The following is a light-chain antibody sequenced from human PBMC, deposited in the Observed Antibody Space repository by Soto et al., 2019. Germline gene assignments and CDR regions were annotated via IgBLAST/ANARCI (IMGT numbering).Light chain of an antibody. CDR1: QSVSSSY. CDR2: GAS. CDR3: QQHTISMYT. Sequence: EIVLTQSPGTLSLSPGERATLSCRASQSVSSSYLAWYQQKPGQAPRLLIYGASSRATGIPDRFSGSGSGTDFTLTISRLEPEDSAVYYCQQHTISMYTFGQGTKLEIK. J-gene: IGKJ2*01. V-gene: IGKV3-20*01.